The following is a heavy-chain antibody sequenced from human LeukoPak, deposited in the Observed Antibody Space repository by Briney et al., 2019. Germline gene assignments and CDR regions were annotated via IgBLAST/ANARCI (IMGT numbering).Heavy chain of an antibody. J-gene: IGHJ5*02. D-gene: IGHD2-8*01. CDR2: IKQDGSEK. Sequence: SGGSLRLSCAASGFTFSSYWMSWVRQAPGKGLEWVANIKQDGSEKYYVDSVKGRFTISRDNAKNSLYPQMNSLRAEDTAVYYCARVPHCTNGVCYSPWFDPWGQGTLVTVSS. V-gene: IGHV3-7*01. CDR3: ARVPHCTNGVCYSPWFDP. CDR1: GFTFSSYW.